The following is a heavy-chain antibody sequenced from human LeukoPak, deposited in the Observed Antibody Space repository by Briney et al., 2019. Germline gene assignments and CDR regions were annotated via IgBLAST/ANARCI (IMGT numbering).Heavy chain of an antibody. CDR3: ARVRVLQTVPYYFDS. J-gene: IGHJ4*02. D-gene: IGHD2-21*02. Sequence: GESLRISCSASGYTFSYYWIGCVRQMPGKGLEWMGFIYPGESNIRYSPSFQGQVTMSVDKSSTTAYLQWSSLKASDTAMYYCARVRVLQTVPYYFDSWGQGTLVTVSS. CDR2: IYPGESNI. CDR1: GYTFSYYW. V-gene: IGHV5-51*01.